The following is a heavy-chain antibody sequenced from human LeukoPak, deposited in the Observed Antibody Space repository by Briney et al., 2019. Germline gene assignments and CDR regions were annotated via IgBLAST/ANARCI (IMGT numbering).Heavy chain of an antibody. Sequence: ASVKVSCKASGYTFTCYYMHWVRQAPGQGHEWIGWSNPSSGGTNYAQKFQGRVTMTRDTSISTAYMELSRLRSDDTAVYYCARVDVITLWLDPWGQGTLVTVSS. CDR3: ARVDVITLWLDP. CDR1: GYTFTCYY. CDR2: SNPSSGGT. J-gene: IGHJ5*02. D-gene: IGHD3-22*01. V-gene: IGHV1-2*02.